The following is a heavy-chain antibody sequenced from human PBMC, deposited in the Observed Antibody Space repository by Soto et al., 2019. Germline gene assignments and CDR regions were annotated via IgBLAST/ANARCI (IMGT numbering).Heavy chain of an antibody. CDR2: ISAYNGNT. V-gene: IGHV1-18*01. Sequence: ASVKVSCKASGYTFTSYGISWVRQAPGQGLEWMGWISAYNGNTNYAQKLQGRVTTTTDTSTSTAYMELRSLRSDDTAVYYCARDLIYDSSGPVAFDIWGQGTMVTVSS. CDR1: GYTFTSYG. D-gene: IGHD3-22*01. J-gene: IGHJ3*02. CDR3: ARDLIYDSSGPVAFDI.